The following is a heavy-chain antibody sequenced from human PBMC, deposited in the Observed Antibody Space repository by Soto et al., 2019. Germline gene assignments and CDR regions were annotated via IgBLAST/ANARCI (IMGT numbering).Heavy chain of an antibody. Sequence: GGSLRLSCAASGFTFSSYGMHWVRQAPGKGLEWVAVISYDGSNKYYADSVKGRFTISRDNSKNTLYLQMNSLRAEDTAVYYCAKDLEYYYDSSGCNFDYWGQGTLVTVSS. CDR1: GFTFSSYG. CDR2: ISYDGSNK. D-gene: IGHD3-22*01. J-gene: IGHJ4*02. CDR3: AKDLEYYYDSSGCNFDY. V-gene: IGHV3-30*18.